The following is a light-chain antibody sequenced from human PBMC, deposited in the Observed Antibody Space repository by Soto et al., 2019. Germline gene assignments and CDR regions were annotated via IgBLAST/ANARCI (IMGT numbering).Light chain of an antibody. CDR1: SSNIGSNY. CDR3: ADWNAALGGFV. J-gene: IGLJ1*01. CDR2: RNN. V-gene: IGLV1-47*01. Sequence: QSVLTQPPSASGSPGQRVTISCSGSSSNIGSNYVYWYQQLPGTAPKLLIYRNNQRPSGVPDRFSGSKSGTSASLAISGLRSEYEADYYCADWNAALGGFVFGTGSKVTVL.